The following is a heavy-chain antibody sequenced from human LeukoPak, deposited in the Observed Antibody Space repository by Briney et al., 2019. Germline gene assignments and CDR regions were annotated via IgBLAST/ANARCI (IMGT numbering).Heavy chain of an antibody. Sequence: GGSLRLSCAASGFPFQDSGLSWVRQAPGRGLEWISGINWNGDTTVYADSVKGRFTISRDNAKNSLYLQMNSLRADDTAFYYCARQTRGYVYYFDYWGQGTLVTVSS. V-gene: IGHV3-20*04. D-gene: IGHD2-2*01. CDR2: INWNGDTT. CDR1: GFPFQDSG. J-gene: IGHJ4*02. CDR3: ARQTRGYVYYFDY.